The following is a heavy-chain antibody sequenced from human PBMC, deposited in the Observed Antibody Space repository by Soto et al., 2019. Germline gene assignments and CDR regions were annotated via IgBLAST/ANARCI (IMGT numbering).Heavy chain of an antibody. J-gene: IGHJ5*02. Sequence: PSETLSLTCTVSDGSFSSNIYYWGWIRQPPGKGLEWIGEINHSGSTNYNPSLKSRVTISVDTSKNQFSLKLSSVTAADTAVYYCAKRPLRYCSGGSCYSVWFDPWGQGTLVTVSS. CDR1: DGSFSSNIYY. CDR2: INHSGST. V-gene: IGHV4-39*07. D-gene: IGHD2-15*01. CDR3: AKRPLRYCSGGSCYSVWFDP.